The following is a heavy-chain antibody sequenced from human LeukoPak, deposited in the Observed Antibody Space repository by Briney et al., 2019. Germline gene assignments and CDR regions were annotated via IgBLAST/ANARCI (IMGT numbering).Heavy chain of an antibody. J-gene: IGHJ6*02. CDR3: ARDAGCSSTSCDYYYYYGMDV. Sequence: SETLSLTCTVSGGSISSSNYYWGWIRQPPGKGLGWIGSINYSGNTYYNPSLQSRVTVSVDTSKNQFSLKLSSVTAADTAVYYCARDAGCSSTSCDYYYYYGMDVWGQGTTVTVSS. CDR1: GGSISSSNYY. CDR2: INYSGNT. V-gene: IGHV4-39*07. D-gene: IGHD2-2*01.